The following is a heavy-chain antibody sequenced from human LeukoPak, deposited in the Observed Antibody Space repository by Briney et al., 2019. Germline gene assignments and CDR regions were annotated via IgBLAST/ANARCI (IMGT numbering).Heavy chain of an antibody. V-gene: IGHV1-18*01. J-gene: IGHJ4*02. D-gene: IGHD3-22*01. Sequence: ASVKVSCKASGYTFTSYGISWVRQAPGQGLEWMGWISAYNGNTNYAQKLQGRVTMTTDTSTSTAYMELRSLRSGDTAVYYCARDSLPYYYDSSGSDYWGQGTLVTVSS. CDR1: GYTFTSYG. CDR3: ARDSLPYYYDSSGSDY. CDR2: ISAYNGNT.